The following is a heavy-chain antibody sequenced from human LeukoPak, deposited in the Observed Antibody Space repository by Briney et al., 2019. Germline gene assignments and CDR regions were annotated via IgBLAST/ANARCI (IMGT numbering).Heavy chain of an antibody. V-gene: IGHV3-30*02. CDR3: ARDGSSGWKFYYYYYMDV. J-gene: IGHJ6*03. CDR2: IRDDGSNK. D-gene: IGHD6-19*01. CDR1: GFTFSSYD. Sequence: PGGSLRLSCAASGFTFSSYDMHWVRQAPGKGLEWVAFIRDDGSNKYYADSVKGRFTISRDNAKNSLYLQMNSLRAEDTAVYYCARDGSSGWKFYYYYYMDVWGKGTTVTISS.